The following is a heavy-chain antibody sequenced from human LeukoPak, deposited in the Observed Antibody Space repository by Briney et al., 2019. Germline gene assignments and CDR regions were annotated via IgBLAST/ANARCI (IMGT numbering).Heavy chain of an antibody. CDR1: GFTFSSYS. CDR2: ISSSSSYI. Sequence: GWSLRLSCAASGFTFSSYSMNWVRQAPGKGLEWVSSISSSSSYIYYADSVKGRFTISRDNAKNSLYLQMNSLRAEDTAVYYCARSTVTTGLAFDYWGQGTLVTVSS. CDR3: ARSTVTTGLAFDY. J-gene: IGHJ4*02. D-gene: IGHD4-11*01. V-gene: IGHV3-21*01.